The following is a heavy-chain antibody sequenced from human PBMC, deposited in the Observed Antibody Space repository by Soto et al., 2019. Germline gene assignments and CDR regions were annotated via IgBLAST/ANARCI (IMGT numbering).Heavy chain of an antibody. D-gene: IGHD3-22*01. J-gene: IGHJ4*02. CDR3: ARYYYGSSCYYAHDY. V-gene: IGHV1-18*01. CDR2: ISAYNGNT. Sequence: QVKLVQSGAAVKKPGASVKVSCKASGYTFTSYGISWVRQAPGQGREWMGWISAYNGNTNNEQKLQGRVTMTTDTSTSTAYLELRNLRSDGTTVYYCARYYYGSSCYYAHDYWCQCTLVTVSS. CDR1: GYTFTSYG.